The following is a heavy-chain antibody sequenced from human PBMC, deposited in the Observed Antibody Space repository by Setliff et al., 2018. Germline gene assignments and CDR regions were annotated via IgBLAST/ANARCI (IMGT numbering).Heavy chain of an antibody. Sequence: ASETLSLTCTVSGYSISSGYYWGWIRQPPGKGLEWIGHIYTSGSSNYNRSLKSRVTISVDTSKNQFSMKLSSVTAADPAVYYCARAYCSSTICYERLDYWGQGTLVTVSS. CDR3: ARAYCSSTICYERLDY. D-gene: IGHD2-2*01. CDR2: IYTSGSS. V-gene: IGHV4-38-2*02. CDR1: GYSISSGYY. J-gene: IGHJ4*02.